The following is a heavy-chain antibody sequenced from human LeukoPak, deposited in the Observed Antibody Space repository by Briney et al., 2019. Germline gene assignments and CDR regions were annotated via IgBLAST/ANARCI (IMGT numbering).Heavy chain of an antibody. CDR2: SNRDDSVT. CDR1: GFTFNSYW. V-gene: IGHV3-74*01. J-gene: IGHJ6*02. Sequence: PGGSLRLSCAASGFTFNSYWMTWVRQPPGKGLVWVSRSNRDDSVTNYADSVKGRFTISRDNAKNTLYLQMNGLRVEDTAVYYCARGPVGGASYNYYHGMDVWGPGTTVTVSS. D-gene: IGHD3-16*01. CDR3: ARGPVGGASYNYYHGMDV.